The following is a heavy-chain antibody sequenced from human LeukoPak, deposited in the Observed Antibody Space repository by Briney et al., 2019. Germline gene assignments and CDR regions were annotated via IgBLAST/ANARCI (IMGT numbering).Heavy chain of an antibody. V-gene: IGHV4-59*01. CDR3: ARDSYYYDSSGYYKSWYFDL. J-gene: IGHJ2*01. CDR1: GGSISSYY. D-gene: IGHD3-22*01. Sequence: SETLSLTCTVSGGSISSYYWSWIRQPPGKGLEWIGYIYYSGSTNYNPSLKSRVTISVDTSKNQFSLKLSSVTAADTAVYYCARDSYYYDSSGYYKSWYFDLWGRGTLVTVSS. CDR2: IYYSGST.